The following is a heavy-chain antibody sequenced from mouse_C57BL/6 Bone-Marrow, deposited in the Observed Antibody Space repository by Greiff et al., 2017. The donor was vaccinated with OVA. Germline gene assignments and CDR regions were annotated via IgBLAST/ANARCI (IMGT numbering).Heavy chain of an antibody. CDR2: IYPGDGAT. V-gene: IGHV1-82*01. D-gene: IGHD4-1*01. CDR3: AKLTGTGWFAY. CDR1: GYAFSSSW. Sequence: VQLKQSGPELVKPGASVKISCKASGYAFSSSWMNWVKQRPGKGLEWIGRIYPGDGATNYNGKFKGKATLTADKSSSTAYMQLSSLTSEDSAVYVCAKLTGTGWFAYWGQGTLVTVSA. J-gene: IGHJ3*01.